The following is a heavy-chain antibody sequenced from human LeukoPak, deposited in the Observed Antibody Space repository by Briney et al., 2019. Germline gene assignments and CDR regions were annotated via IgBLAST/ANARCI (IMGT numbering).Heavy chain of an antibody. D-gene: IGHD3-3*01. CDR2: IYYSGST. CDR3: ARGPYDFWSGLNWFDP. Sequence: SETLSLTCTVSGGSISSYYWSWIRQPPGKGLEWIGYIYYSGSTNYNPSLKSRVTKSVDTSKNQFSLKLSSVTAADTAVYYCARGPYDFWSGLNWFDPWGQGTLVTVSS. J-gene: IGHJ5*02. V-gene: IGHV4-59*01. CDR1: GGSISSYY.